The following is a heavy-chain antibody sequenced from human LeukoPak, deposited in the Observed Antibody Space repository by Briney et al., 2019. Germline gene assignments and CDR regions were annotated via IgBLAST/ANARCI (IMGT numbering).Heavy chain of an antibody. J-gene: IGHJ4*02. CDR3: AKDLSITMVRGAVFDY. V-gene: IGHV3-9*01. D-gene: IGHD3-10*01. Sequence: GGSLRLSCAASGFTFDDYAMHRVRQAPGKGLEWVSGISWNSGSIGYADSVKGRFTISRDNAKNSLYLQMNSLRAEDTALYYCAKDLSITMVRGAVFDYWGQGTLVTVSS. CDR1: GFTFDDYA. CDR2: ISWNSGSI.